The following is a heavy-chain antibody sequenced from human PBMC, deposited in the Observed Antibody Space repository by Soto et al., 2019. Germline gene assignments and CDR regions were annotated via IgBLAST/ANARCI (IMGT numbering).Heavy chain of an antibody. D-gene: IGHD5-12*01. CDR1: GGSISSYY. Sequence: SETLSLTCTVSGGSISSYYWIWIRQPPGKGLEWIGYIYYSGSTNYNPSLKSRVTISVDTSKNQFSLKLSSVTAADTAVYYCGRHVGYSGYPDAFDIWGQGTMVTVSS. CDR3: GRHVGYSGYPDAFDI. V-gene: IGHV4-59*08. J-gene: IGHJ3*02. CDR2: IYYSGST.